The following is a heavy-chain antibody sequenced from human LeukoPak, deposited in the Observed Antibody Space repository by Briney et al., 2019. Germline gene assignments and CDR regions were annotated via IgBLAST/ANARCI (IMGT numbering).Heavy chain of an antibody. V-gene: IGHV4-30-4*08. D-gene: IGHD3-3*01. Sequence: SETLSLTCTVSGGSISSVNSYWSWVRQSPAKGLEWIWYISYSGSTYYNPSVTSRVFISIDTSKNQFALKLRSVTAADTAVYYCASLLFLDPMAAFDYWGQGTLVTVSS. CDR3: ASLLFLDPMAAFDY. CDR1: GGSISSVNSY. J-gene: IGHJ4*02. CDR2: ISYSGST.